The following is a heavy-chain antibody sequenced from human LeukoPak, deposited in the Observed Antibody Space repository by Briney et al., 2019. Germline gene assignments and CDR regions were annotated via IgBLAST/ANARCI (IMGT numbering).Heavy chain of an antibody. J-gene: IGHJ3*02. D-gene: IGHD1-1*01. CDR3: ASVYGVHDKAFDI. Sequence: SETLXLTCAVSGYSISSGYXXXXXXXXXXXXXXXIGSXXXXGSTXYXXXXXXXXXXXXXTSKNQFSLKLSSVTAADTAVYYCASVYGVHDKAFDIWGQGTMVTVSS. CDR1: GYSISSGYX. CDR2: XXXXGST. V-gene: IGHV4-38-2*01.